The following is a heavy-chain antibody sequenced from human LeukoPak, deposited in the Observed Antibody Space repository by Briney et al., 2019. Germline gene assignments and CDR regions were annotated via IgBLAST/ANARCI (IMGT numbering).Heavy chain of an antibody. CDR1: GGTFSSYA. J-gene: IGHJ4*02. CDR3: ARVSAGGNSAYYFDY. D-gene: IGHD4-23*01. Sequence: SVKVSCKASGGTFSSYAISWVRQAPGQGLEWMGGTIPIFGTANYAQKFQGRVTITADESTSTAYMELSSLRSEDTAVYYCARVSAGGNSAYYFDYWGQGTLVTVSS. V-gene: IGHV1-69*13. CDR2: TIPIFGTA.